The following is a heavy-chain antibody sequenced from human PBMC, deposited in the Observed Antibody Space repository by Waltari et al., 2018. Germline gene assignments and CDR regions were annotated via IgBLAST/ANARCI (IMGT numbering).Heavy chain of an antibody. CDR2: ISSSSSTI. CDR1: GFTFSSYS. V-gene: IGHV3-48*01. D-gene: IGHD2-15*01. Sequence: EVQLVESGGGLVQPGGSLRLSCAASGFTFSSYSMNWVRQAPGTGLEWVSYISSSSSTIYYADSVKGRFTISRDNAKNSLYLQMNSLRAEDTAVYYCARDRKESVVVVAAYYYYYGMDVWGQGTTVTVSS. CDR3: ARDRKESVVVVAAYYYYYGMDV. J-gene: IGHJ6*02.